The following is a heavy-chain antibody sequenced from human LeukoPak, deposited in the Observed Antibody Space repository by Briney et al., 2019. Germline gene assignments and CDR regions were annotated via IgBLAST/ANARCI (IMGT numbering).Heavy chain of an antibody. V-gene: IGHV3-7*01. CDR3: ARDWEQYRYAVRDY. CDR2: INQDGSEK. D-gene: IGHD5-18*01. J-gene: IGHJ4*02. CDR1: GFTFSGSC. Sequence: GGSLRLSCTASGFTFSGSCMSWVRQAPGKGLEWVANINQDGSEKYYVDSVKGRFTISRDNAKNSLYLQMNSLRAEDTAVYYCARDWEQYRYAVRDYWGQGTLVTVSS.